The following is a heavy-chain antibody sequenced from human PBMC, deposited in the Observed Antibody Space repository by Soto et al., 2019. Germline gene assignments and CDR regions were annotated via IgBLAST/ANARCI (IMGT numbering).Heavy chain of an antibody. Sequence: ASVEVSCKASGYTFTGYYFHWVRQAPGQGLEWMGWINPNSGGTNYAQKFQGRVTMTRDTSISTAYMELSRLRSDDTAVYYCARESSPEYFQHWGQGTLVTVSS. CDR2: INPNSGGT. V-gene: IGHV1-2*02. J-gene: IGHJ1*01. CDR1: GYTFTGYY. CDR3: ARESSPEYFQH.